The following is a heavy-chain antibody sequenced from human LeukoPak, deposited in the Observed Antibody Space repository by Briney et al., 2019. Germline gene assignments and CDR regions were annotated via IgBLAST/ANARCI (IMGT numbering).Heavy chain of an antibody. CDR1: GDSMNGLS. D-gene: IGHD6-6*01. J-gene: IGHJ4*02. CDR3: ARGVRVGFSSHYSDY. V-gene: IGHV4-59*11. CDR2: IYDTGNT. Sequence: SETLSLTCTVSGDSMNGLSWSWIRQSPGKGLEWIAYIYDTGNTNTSPSLKSRVTLSVDTSKKQFSLRLSSVTAADTAVYYCARGVRVGFSSHYSDYGGQGSLATV.